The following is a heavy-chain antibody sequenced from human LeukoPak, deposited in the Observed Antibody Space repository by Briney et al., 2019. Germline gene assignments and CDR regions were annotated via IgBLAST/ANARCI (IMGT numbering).Heavy chain of an antibody. J-gene: IGHJ6*02. CDR2: ISTGTGDT. V-gene: IGHV1-18*01. D-gene: IGHD3-10*01. CDR1: GYMFTTYG. Sequence: ASVKVSCKASGYMFTTYGISWVRQAPGQGLEWMGWISTGTGDTNYAQKFQDRVTMTIDTSANTAHMELRSLRSDDTAVYYCARAGAEALLIWFLGDGMDVWGQGTTVTVSS. CDR3: ARAGAEALLIWFLGDGMDV.